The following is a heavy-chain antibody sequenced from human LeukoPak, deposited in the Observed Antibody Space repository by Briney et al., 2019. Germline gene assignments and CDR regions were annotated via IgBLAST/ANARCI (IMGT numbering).Heavy chain of an antibody. CDR3: ARGLGGGNSHGYFVDDY. CDR1: GYTFTSYD. D-gene: IGHD5-18*01. J-gene: IGHJ4*02. Sequence: ASVKVSCKASGYTFTSYDINWVRQATGQGLEWMGWMNPNSGNTGYAQKFQGRVTITRNTSISTAYMELSSLRSEDTAVYYCARGLGGGNSHGYFVDDYWGQGTLVTVSS. V-gene: IGHV1-8*03. CDR2: MNPNSGNT.